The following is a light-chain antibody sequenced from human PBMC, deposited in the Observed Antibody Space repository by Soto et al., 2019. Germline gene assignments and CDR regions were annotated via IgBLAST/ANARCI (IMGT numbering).Light chain of an antibody. CDR1: QSISNW. J-gene: IGKJ4*01. Sequence: DIQMTQSPSTLSASVGDRVTITCRASQSISNWLAWYQQKPGKAPKLLIYSASTLDIGVPSRFSGSGSGTEFTLTISSLQPDDFSTYYCQQYISVSLLTFGGGTKVEIQ. CDR2: SAS. CDR3: QQYISVSLLT. V-gene: IGKV1-5*03.